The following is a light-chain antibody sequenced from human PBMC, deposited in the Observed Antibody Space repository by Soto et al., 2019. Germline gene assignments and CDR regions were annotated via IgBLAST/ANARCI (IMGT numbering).Light chain of an antibody. CDR2: GAS. V-gene: IGKV3-15*01. CDR1: QSVSSN. CDR3: QQYNNWPLT. J-gene: IGKJ1*01. Sequence: EIVMTQSPTNLCVSPGRRATIACRASQSVSSNLAWYQQNPGQAPRVLIYGASTRATGIPARFSGSLYGTEVNLTLRSLQSADFAVYYCQQYNNWPLTFGQGTKVDI.